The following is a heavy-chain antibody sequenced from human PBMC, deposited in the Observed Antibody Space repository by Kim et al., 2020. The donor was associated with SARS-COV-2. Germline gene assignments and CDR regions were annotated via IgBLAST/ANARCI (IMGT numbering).Heavy chain of an antibody. J-gene: IGHJ6*02. CDR3: ARDEDSYGKIIYYYYYGMDV. Sequence: RFTISRDNAKNSLYLQMNSLRAEDTAVYYCARDEDSYGKIIYYYYYGMDVWGQGTTVTVSS. V-gene: IGHV3-11*06. D-gene: IGHD5-18*01.